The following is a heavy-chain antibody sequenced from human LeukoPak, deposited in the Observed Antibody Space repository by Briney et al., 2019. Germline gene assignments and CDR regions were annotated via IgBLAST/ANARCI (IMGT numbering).Heavy chain of an antibody. Sequence: GGSLRLSCAVSRFTVSSKYMSWVRQAARKGLEWVSVFYVGGSTYYADSVRGRFTISRDDSKNTLYLQMNSLRAEDTAVYYCARGEGYNFFDYWGQGTLVTVSS. CDR1: RFTVSSKY. CDR3: ARGEGYNFFDY. CDR2: FYVGGST. J-gene: IGHJ4*02. V-gene: IGHV3-66*01. D-gene: IGHD5-24*01.